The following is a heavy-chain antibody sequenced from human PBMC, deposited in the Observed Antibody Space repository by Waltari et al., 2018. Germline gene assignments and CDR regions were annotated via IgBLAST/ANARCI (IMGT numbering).Heavy chain of an antibody. CDR3: ARDQGYSSSSSFDY. Sequence: QVQLQESGPGLVKPSETLSLTCTVSGGSISSYYWSWIRQPAGKGLEWIGRIYTSGSTNYHPSLKSRVTMSVDTSKNQFSLKLSSVTAADTAVYYCARDQGYSSSSSFDYWGQGTLVTVSS. V-gene: IGHV4-4*07. CDR2: IYTSGST. CDR1: GGSISSYY. J-gene: IGHJ4*02. D-gene: IGHD6-6*01.